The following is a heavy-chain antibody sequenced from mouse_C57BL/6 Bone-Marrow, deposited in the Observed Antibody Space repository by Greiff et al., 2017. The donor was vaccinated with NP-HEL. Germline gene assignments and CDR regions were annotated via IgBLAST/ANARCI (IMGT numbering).Heavy chain of an antibody. Sequence: EVKLMESGGGLVQPGGSLKLSCAASGFTFSDYGMAWVRPAPRKGPEWVAFISNLAYSLYYADTVTGRFTLSRENAKNPLYLEMSSRRAEDTAREYCARQNYYDYVSDARDYWGQGTSGTVSS. CDR1: GFTFSDYG. CDR2: ISNLAYSL. J-gene: IGHJ4*01. CDR3: ARQNYYDYVSDARDY. D-gene: IGHD2-4*01. V-gene: IGHV5-15*01.